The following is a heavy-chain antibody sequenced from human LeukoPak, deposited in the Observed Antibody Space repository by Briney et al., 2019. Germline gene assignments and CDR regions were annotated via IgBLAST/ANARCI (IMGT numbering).Heavy chain of an antibody. V-gene: IGHV3-43*01. CDR1: GFTFDDYT. D-gene: IGHD3-16*02. CDR2: ISWDGGST. J-gene: IGHJ4*02. Sequence: GGSLRLSCAASGFTFDDYTMHWVRQAPGKGLEWVSLISWDGGSTYYADSVKGRFTISRDNSKNSLYLQMNSLRTEDTALYYCAKELRLGELSSYRGGGIDYWGQGTLVTVSS. CDR3: AKELRLGELSSYRGGGIDY.